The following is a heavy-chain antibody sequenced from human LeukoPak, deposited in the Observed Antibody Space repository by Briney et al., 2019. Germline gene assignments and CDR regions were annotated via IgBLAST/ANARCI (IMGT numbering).Heavy chain of an antibody. V-gene: IGHV4-34*01. CDR2: INHSGST. D-gene: IGHD6-19*01. J-gene: IGHJ3*02. Sequence: NPSETLSLTCAVYGGSFSGYYWSWIRQPPGKGLEWIGEINHSGSTNYNPSLKSRVTISVDTSKNQFSLKLSSVTAADTAVYYCARDRRRQWLVRTAFDIWGQGTMVTVSS. CDR3: ARDRRRQWLVRTAFDI. CDR1: GGSFSGYY.